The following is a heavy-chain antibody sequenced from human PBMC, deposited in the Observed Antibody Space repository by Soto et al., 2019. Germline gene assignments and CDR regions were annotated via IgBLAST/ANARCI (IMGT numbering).Heavy chain of an antibody. Sequence: EEQLVASGGGLVQPGGSLRLSCTASGFTVSNYWTHWVRQAPGKGPEWVSRINIDGSSITYPDSMKGRFTMSRDNARNTSFLQMNSLRADDRAVYYCVSGRCGWNTVDVWGQGTSVLVS. CDR1: GFTVSNYW. V-gene: IGHV3-74*03. J-gene: IGHJ6*02. CDR3: VSGRCGWNTVDV. CDR2: INIDGSSI. D-gene: IGHD6-19*01.